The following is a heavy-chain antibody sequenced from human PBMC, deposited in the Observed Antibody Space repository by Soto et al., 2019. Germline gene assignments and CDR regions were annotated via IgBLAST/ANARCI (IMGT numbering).Heavy chain of an antibody. CDR2: TYYRSIWQT. Sequence: PSQTLSLTCAISGDSVSINSAVRNWIRQSPSRGLEWLGRTYYRSIWQTEYAVSVKSRMTINPDASKNPFSLQLNSVTPEDTAMYYCARLVGNSWLDHWGQGTLVTVSS. J-gene: IGHJ5*02. CDR3: ARLVGNSWLDH. CDR1: GDSVSINSAV. V-gene: IGHV6-1*01. D-gene: IGHD6-6*01.